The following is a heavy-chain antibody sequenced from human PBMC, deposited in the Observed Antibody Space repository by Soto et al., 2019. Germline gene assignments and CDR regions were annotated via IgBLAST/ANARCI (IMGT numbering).Heavy chain of an antibody. CDR1: GFTFSSYW. CDR3: ARADCTGAYCYSWPFNYGVDV. J-gene: IGHJ6*04. D-gene: IGHD2-15*01. CDR2: IKEDGSGK. V-gene: IGHV3-7*01. Sequence: GGSLRLSCAASGFTFSSYWMSWVRQAPGKGLEWLANIKEDGSGKFYVDSVKGRFTISRDNAKSTLYLQINSLRAEDTALYYCARADCTGAYCYSWPFNYGVDVWGKGATVTVSS.